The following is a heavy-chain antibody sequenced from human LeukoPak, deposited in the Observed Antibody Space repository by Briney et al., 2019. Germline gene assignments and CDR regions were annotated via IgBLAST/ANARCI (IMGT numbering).Heavy chain of an antibody. J-gene: IGHJ4*02. D-gene: IGHD2-2*01. CDR1: GGSISSGGYY. CDR2: IYYSGST. V-gene: IGHV4-31*03. CDR3: ARGVVPAAQNYYFDY. Sequence: SETLSLTCTVSGGSISSGGYYWSWIRQHPGKGLEWIGYIYYSGSTYYNLSLKSRVTISVDTSKNQFSLKLSSVTAADTAVYYCARGVVPAAQNYYFDYWGQGTLVTVSS.